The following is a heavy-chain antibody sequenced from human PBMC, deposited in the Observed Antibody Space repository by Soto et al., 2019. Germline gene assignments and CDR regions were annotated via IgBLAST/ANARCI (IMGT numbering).Heavy chain of an antibody. J-gene: IGHJ4*02. D-gene: IGHD6-6*01. CDR2: VCYRGTT. V-gene: IGHV4-39*01. Sequence: SETLSLTCTVSGDSIDTSSYCWGWIRQPPGKGLEWIGSVCYRGTTYYNPSLKSRLTISVDTSKRQFSLKLSSVTAADTAVFYCARQGEHSSSYFFDSWGQGTLVTVSS. CDR1: GDSIDTSSYC. CDR3: ARQGEHSSSYFFDS.